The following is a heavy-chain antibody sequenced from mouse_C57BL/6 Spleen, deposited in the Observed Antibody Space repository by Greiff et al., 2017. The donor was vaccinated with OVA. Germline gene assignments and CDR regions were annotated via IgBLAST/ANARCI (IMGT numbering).Heavy chain of an antibody. CDR3: ASYDRFDY. Sequence: DVKLQESGPELVKPGASVKMSCKASGYTFTDYNMHWVKQRHGKSLEWIGYINPNNGGTSYNQKFKGKATLTVNKSSSTAYMELRSLTSEDSAVYYCASYDRFDYWGQGTTLTVSS. D-gene: IGHD2-3*01. CDR2: INPNNGGT. CDR1: GYTFTDYN. J-gene: IGHJ2*01. V-gene: IGHV1-22*01.